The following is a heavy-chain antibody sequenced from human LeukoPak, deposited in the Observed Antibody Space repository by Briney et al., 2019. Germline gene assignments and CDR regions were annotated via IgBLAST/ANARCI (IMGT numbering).Heavy chain of an antibody. Sequence: SQTLSLTCTVSGGSISSGGYYWSWIRQHPGKGLEWIGYMYYSGSTYCNPSLKSRVTISVDTSKNQFSLKLSSVTAADTAVYYCARALGATMVRGVIGKLNWFDPWGQGTLVTVSS. J-gene: IGHJ5*02. CDR1: GGSISSGGYY. CDR3: ARALGATMVRGVIGKLNWFDP. CDR2: MYYSGST. V-gene: IGHV4-31*03. D-gene: IGHD3-10*01.